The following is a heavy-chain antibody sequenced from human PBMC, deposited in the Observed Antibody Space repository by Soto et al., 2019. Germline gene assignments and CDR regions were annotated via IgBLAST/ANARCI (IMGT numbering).Heavy chain of an antibody. V-gene: IGHV4-34*01. CDR1: GGSFSGYY. CDR3: ARGGQIYDYIWVFYRYSRPLSAIDF. J-gene: IGHJ3*01. D-gene: IGHD3-16*02. Sequence: SETLSLTCAVYGGSFSGYYWSWIRQPPGKGLEWIGEINHSGSTNYNPPLKSRVTISVDTSKNQFSLKLSSVTAAGTAVYYCARGGQIYDYIWVFYRYSRPLSAIDFWGPGIMVTVSS. CDR2: INHSGST.